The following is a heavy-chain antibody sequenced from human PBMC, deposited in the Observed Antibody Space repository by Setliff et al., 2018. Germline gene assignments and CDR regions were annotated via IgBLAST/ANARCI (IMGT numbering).Heavy chain of an antibody. J-gene: IGHJ4*02. V-gene: IGHV1-46*01. CDR1: GYTLTNYY. D-gene: IGHD6-6*01. CDR2: INPSGGLT. Sequence: GASVKVSCKASGYTLTNYYMHWVRQAPGQGLEWMGIINPSGGLTRYAQKFQGRVTMTRDTSTSTVYMEVSSLRSEDTAVYYCARSAYSSTSEQFFDYWGQGTRVTVSS. CDR3: ARSAYSSTSEQFFDY.